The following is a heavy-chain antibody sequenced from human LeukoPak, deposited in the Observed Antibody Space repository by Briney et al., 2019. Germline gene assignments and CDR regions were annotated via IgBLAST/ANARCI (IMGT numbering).Heavy chain of an antibody. CDR1: GYTFTSYA. CDR3: ARDDKLLWFGEPSGTWFDP. J-gene: IGHJ5*02. CDR2: INAGNGNA. Sequence: VASVKVSCTASGYTFTSYAMHWVRQAPGQRLEWMGWINAGNGNAKYSQKFQGRVTITRDTSASTAYMELSSLRSEDTAVYYCARDDKLLWFGEPSGTWFDPWGQGTLVTVSS. D-gene: IGHD3-10*01. V-gene: IGHV1-3*01.